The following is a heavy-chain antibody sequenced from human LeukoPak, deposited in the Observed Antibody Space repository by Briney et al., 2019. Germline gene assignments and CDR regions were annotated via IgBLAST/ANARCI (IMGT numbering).Heavy chain of an antibody. J-gene: IGHJ6*02. Sequence: PGRSLRLSCAASGFTFSSYGMHWVRQAPGKGPEWVAVIWYDGSNKYYADSVKGRFTISRDNSKNTLYLQMNSLRAEDTAVYYCARDWANYYYYGMDVWGQGTTVTVSS. CDR1: GFTFSSYG. V-gene: IGHV3-33*01. CDR2: IWYDGSNK. D-gene: IGHD3-16*01. CDR3: ARDWANYYYYGMDV.